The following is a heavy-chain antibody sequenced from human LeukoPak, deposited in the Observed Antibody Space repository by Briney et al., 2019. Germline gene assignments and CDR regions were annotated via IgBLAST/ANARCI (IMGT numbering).Heavy chain of an antibody. D-gene: IGHD5-12*01. CDR3: ARFGYSGWNLEY. CDR1: GFSFRDFW. J-gene: IGHJ4*02. V-gene: IGHV3-7*01. Sequence: GGSLRLSCAASGFSFRDFWMTWVRQAPGKGLEWVANINQGGSVKYYVDSVKGRFTISRDDAKSSLYVQMNSLRDEDTAVYYCARFGYSGWNLEYWGQGTLVNVSS. CDR2: INQGGSVK.